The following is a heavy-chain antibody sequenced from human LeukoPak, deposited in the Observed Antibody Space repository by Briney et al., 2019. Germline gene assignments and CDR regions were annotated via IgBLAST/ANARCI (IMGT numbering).Heavy chain of an antibody. D-gene: IGHD3-16*01. CDR1: GGSFSGYY. Sequence: SETLSLTCAVYGGSFSGYYWSWIRQPPGKGLGWIGEINHSGSTNYNPSLKSRVTISVDTSKNQFSLKLSSVTAADTAVYYCGGEGRGYYYYGMDVWGQGTTVTVSS. V-gene: IGHV4-34*01. CDR3: GGEGRGYYYYGMDV. J-gene: IGHJ6*02. CDR2: INHSGST.